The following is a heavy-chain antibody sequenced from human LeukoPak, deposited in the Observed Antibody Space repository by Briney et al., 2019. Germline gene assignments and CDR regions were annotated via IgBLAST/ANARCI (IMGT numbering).Heavy chain of an antibody. Sequence: ASVKVSCKASGYTFTSYDINWVRQATGQGLEWMGWMNPNSGNTGYAQKFQGRVTMTRNTSISTAYMELRSLRSDDTAVYYCARGGDSSSWYVSTPDYWGQGTLVTVSS. V-gene: IGHV1-8*01. CDR1: GYTFTSYD. J-gene: IGHJ4*02. CDR3: ARGGDSSSWYVSTPDY. D-gene: IGHD6-13*01. CDR2: MNPNSGNT.